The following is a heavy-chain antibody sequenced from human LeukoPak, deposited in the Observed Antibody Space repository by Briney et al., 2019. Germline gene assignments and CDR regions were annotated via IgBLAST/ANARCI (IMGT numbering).Heavy chain of an antibody. D-gene: IGHD3-9*01. CDR1: GFTFSSYA. Sequence: GGSLRLSCAVSGFTFSSYAMSWVRQAPGKGLEWVSAISGSGGGTFYADSVRGRFTISRDNSKNTVYLQMNSLRAEDTAVYYCAKDGLRYFDWLLFSWGQGTLVTVSS. CDR2: ISGSGGGT. J-gene: IGHJ5*02. CDR3: AKDGLRYFDWLLFS. V-gene: IGHV3-23*01.